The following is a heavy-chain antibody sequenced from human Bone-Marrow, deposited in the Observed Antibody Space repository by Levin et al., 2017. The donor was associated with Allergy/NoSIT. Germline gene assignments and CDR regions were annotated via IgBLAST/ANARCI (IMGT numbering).Heavy chain of an antibody. V-gene: IGHV3-30*18. J-gene: IGHJ4*02. CDR1: GFTFSIFG. Sequence: GGSLRLSCAASGFTFSIFGMHWVRQAPGKGLEWVAVISYDGSNKYYADSVKGRFTISRDNSKNTLYLQMNSLRAEDTAVYYCEKVQLGIACLFDYWGQGTVVTVSS. CDR2: ISYDGSNK. CDR3: EKVQLGIACLFDY. D-gene: IGHD3-16*01.